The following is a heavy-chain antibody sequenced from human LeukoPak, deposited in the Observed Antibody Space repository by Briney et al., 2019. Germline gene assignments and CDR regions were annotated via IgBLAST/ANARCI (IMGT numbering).Heavy chain of an antibody. Sequence: SETLSLTCTVSGGSISGSYYYWSWIRQPPGKGLEWIGYIYHSGSTYYNPSLKSRVTISVDRSKNQFSLKLSSVTAADTAVYYCARDGPIGRLDAFDIWGQGTMVTVSS. J-gene: IGHJ3*02. D-gene: IGHD1-26*01. CDR1: GGSISGSYYY. V-gene: IGHV4-30-2*01. CDR3: ARDGPIGRLDAFDI. CDR2: IYHSGST.